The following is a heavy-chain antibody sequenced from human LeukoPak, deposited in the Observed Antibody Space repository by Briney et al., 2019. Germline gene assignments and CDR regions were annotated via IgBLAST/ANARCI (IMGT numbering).Heavy chain of an antibody. V-gene: IGHV4-30-2*01. CDR1: GGSISSGGYY. J-gene: IGHJ4*02. Sequence: SESLSLTCTVSGGSISSGGYYWSWIRQPPGKGLEWIGYIYHSGSTYYNPSLKSRVTISVDRSKNQFSLKLSSVTAADTAVYYCARGSDILTAPTYWGQGTLVTVSS. D-gene: IGHD3-9*01. CDR3: ARGSDILTAPTY. CDR2: IYHSGST.